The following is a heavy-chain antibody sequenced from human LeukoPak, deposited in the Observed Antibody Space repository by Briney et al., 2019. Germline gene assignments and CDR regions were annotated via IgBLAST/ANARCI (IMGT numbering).Heavy chain of an antibody. J-gene: IGHJ5*02. CDR2: IYTNGNT. CDR1: GGSISTYY. V-gene: IGHV4-4*07. CDR3: VRDSGLWFGL. Sequence: SETLSLTCSVSGGSISTYYWSWLRQPAGKGLEWIGRIYTNGNTNYNPSLKSRVTISIDTSKNHFSLKQSSVSACDAAVYSCVRDSGLWFGLWGQGTLVTVSS. D-gene: IGHD1-14*01.